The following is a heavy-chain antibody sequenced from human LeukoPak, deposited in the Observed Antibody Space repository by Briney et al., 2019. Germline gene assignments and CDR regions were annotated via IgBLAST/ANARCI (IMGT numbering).Heavy chain of an antibody. CDR3: ARQRREVGATTLLYYYYMDV. CDR1: GFTVSSNY. D-gene: IGHD1-26*01. J-gene: IGHJ6*03. Sequence: PGGSLRLSCAASGFTVSSNYMSWVRQAPGKGLEWVSVIYSGGSTYYADSVKGRFTISRDNSKNTLYLRMNSLRAEDTAVYYCARQRREVGATTLLYYYYMDVWGKGTTVTVSS. CDR2: IYSGGST. V-gene: IGHV3-53*01.